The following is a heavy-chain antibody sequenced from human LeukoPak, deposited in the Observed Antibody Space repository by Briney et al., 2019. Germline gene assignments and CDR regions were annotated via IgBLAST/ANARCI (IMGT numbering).Heavy chain of an antibody. V-gene: IGHV3-23*01. CDR3: AKARAMTTGVWRYFDL. CDR2: ISGGGEDT. Sequence: GGSLRLSCAASGFTFTRYAMSWIRQAPGKGLEWVSAISGGGEDTYYPDSVKGRFTISRDNSKNTLYLQMNSLRAEDTAIYYCAKARAMTTGVWRYFDLWGRGTLVTVSS. D-gene: IGHD3-16*01. J-gene: IGHJ2*01. CDR1: GFTFTRYA.